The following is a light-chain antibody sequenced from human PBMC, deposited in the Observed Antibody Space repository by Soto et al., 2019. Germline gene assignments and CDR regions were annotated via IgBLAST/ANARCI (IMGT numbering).Light chain of an antibody. CDR2: GNS. CDR1: SSNIGAGYD. J-gene: IGLJ2*01. Sequence: QSVLTQPPSVSGAPGQRVTISCTGRSSNIGAGYDVHWYQQLPGTSPKLLVYGNSNRPSGVSDRFSGSKSGTSASLAITGLRAEDEAEFYRQSYDSSLSGHVVFGGGTKLTVL. CDR3: QSYDSSLSGHVV. V-gene: IGLV1-40*01.